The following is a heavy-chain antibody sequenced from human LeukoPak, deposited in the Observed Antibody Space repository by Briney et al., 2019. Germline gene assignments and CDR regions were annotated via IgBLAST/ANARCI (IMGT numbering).Heavy chain of an antibody. D-gene: IGHD2-2*02. V-gene: IGHV4-34*01. Sequence: SETLSLTCAVYGGSFSDYYWSWIRQLPGKGLEWIGEINHSGSTNYNPSLKSRVTISVDTSKNQFSLKLSSVTAADTAVYYCASGQVRYPSWGQGTLVTVSS. CDR2: INHSGST. J-gene: IGHJ5*02. CDR1: GGSFSDYY. CDR3: ASGQVRYPS.